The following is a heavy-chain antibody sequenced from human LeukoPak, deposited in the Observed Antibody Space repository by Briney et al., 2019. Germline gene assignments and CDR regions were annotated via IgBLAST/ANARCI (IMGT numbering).Heavy chain of an antibody. D-gene: IGHD3-3*01. CDR3: ARGSQIWSGSGYYYYGMDV. CDR2: IYYSGST. J-gene: IGHJ6*02. V-gene: IGHV4-39*01. Sequence: PSETLSLTCTVSGGSISSSSYSWGWIRQPPGKGLEWIGSIYYSGSTYYNPSLKSRVTISVDTSKNQFSLKLSSVTAADTAVYYCARGSQIWSGSGYYYYGMDVWGQGTTVTVSS. CDR1: GGSISSSSYS.